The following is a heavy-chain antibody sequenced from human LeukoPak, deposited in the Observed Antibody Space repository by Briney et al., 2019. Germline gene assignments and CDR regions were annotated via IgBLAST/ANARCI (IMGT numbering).Heavy chain of an antibody. CDR1: GFSLRSYE. CDR3: ARDGTPNYGSGWVYMDV. V-gene: IGHV3-48*03. D-gene: IGHD6-25*01. J-gene: IGHJ6*04. Sequence: GGSLRLSCAASGFSLRSYEMNWVRQAPGKGLEWIAYISASGTVTRYADSMEGRFTISRDNAKNSLYLEMNSLRGEDTAVYYCARDGTPNYGSGWVYMDVWGKGTTVTISS. CDR2: ISASGTVT.